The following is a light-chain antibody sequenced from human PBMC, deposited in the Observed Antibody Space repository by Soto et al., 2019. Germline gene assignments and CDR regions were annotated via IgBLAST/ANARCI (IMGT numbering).Light chain of an antibody. CDR3: QQYNSYFTWT. V-gene: IGKV3-11*01. Sequence: EIVLTQSPGTLSLSPGERATLSCRASQSVSTYLAWYQQRPGQAPRLLIYDASYRATDIPPRFSGSGSGTEFTLTISSLQPDDFATYYCQQYNSYFTWTFGQGTKVDIK. CDR1: QSVSTY. J-gene: IGKJ1*01. CDR2: DAS.